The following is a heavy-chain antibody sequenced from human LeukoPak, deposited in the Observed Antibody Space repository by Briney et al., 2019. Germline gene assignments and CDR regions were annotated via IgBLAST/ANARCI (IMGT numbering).Heavy chain of an antibody. Sequence: PGGSLRLSCAASGFTFSSYAMSWVRQAPGKGLEWVSAISGSGGSTYYADSVKGRFTISRDNSKNTLYLQMNSLRAEDTAVYYCAKPQIEYSSSRYYFDYWGQGTLVTVSS. D-gene: IGHD6-6*01. CDR3: AKPQIEYSSSRYYFDY. V-gene: IGHV3-23*01. CDR1: GFTFSSYA. CDR2: ISGSGGST. J-gene: IGHJ4*02.